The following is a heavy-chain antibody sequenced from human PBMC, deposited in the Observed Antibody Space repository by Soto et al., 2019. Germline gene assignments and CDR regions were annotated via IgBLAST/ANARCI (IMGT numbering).Heavy chain of an antibody. CDR1: GFTFSSYS. CDR3: ACPRAADDYGDYGAFDY. CDR2: ISSSSSTI. V-gene: IGHV3-48*02. D-gene: IGHD4-17*01. Sequence: EVQLVESGGGLVQPGGSLRLSCAASGFTFSSYSMNWVRQAPGKGLEWVSYISSSSSTIYYADSVKGRFTISRDNAKNSLYLQMNSLRDEDTAVYYCACPRAADDYGDYGAFDYWGQGTLVTVSS. J-gene: IGHJ4*02.